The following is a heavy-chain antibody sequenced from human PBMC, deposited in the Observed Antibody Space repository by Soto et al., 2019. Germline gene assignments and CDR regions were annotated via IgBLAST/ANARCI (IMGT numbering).Heavy chain of an antibody. CDR2: ISWNSGSI. D-gene: IGHD2-21*01. Sequence: GGSLGLSCAASGFTFDDYAMHWVRQAPGKGLEWVSGISWNSGSIGYADSVKGRFTISRDNAKNSLYLQMNSLRAEDTALYYCAKDKGERGYYYYYYYMDVWGKGTTVTVSS. V-gene: IGHV3-9*01. CDR3: AKDKGERGYYYYYYYMDV. J-gene: IGHJ6*03. CDR1: GFTFDDYA.